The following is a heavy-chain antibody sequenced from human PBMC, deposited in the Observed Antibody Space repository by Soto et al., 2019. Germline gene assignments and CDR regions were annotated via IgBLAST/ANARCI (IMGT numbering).Heavy chain of an antibody. J-gene: IGHJ5*02. CDR1: GYTFTSYY. CDR3: ARDRVDCSGGNCWRSVEDT. V-gene: IGHV1-46*01. D-gene: IGHD2-15*01. CDR2: IDPSGGGT. Sequence: QVQLVQSGAEVKKPGASVKVSCKASGYTFTSYYMHWVRQAPGQGLEWMGIIDPSGGGTSYAQKSQARLTMTRDTSTRTVYMELSSLRSEDTAVYYCARDRVDCSGGNCWRSVEDTWGQGTLVTVSS.